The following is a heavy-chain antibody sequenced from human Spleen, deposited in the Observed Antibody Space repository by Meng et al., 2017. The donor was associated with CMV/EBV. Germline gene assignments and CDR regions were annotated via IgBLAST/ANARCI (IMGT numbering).Heavy chain of an antibody. CDR1: GFIFCSYG. CDR2: IRYDGKNK. CDR3: GKDRVRISGITERSYGMDV. V-gene: IGHV3-30*02. D-gene: IGHD1-7*01. J-gene: IGHJ6*02. Sequence: GGSLRLSCAASGFIFCSYGMHWVRQAPGKGLEWVALIRYDGKNKYYADSVKGRFTISRDNSKNTLYLQMNSVRSEDTAVYYCGKDRVRISGITERSYGMDVWGQGTTVTVSS.